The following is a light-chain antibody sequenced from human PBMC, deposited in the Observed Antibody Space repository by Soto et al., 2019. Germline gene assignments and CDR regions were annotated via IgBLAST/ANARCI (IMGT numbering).Light chain of an antibody. CDR3: GSYTSSSTWV. CDR1: SSDVGGYNY. J-gene: IGLJ3*02. CDR2: DVS. V-gene: IGLV2-14*01. Sequence: QSVLTQPASVSGSPGQSITISCTGTSSDVGGYNYVSWYQQHPGKAPKLMIYDVSNRPSGVSNRFSGSKSGNTASRTISGLQAEDEADYYCGSYTSSSTWVFGGGTKVTVL.